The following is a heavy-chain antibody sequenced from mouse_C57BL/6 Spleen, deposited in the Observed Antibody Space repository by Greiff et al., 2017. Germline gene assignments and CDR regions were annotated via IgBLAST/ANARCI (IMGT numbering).Heavy chain of an antibody. CDR3: ARRRLYDGYYGYAMDY. D-gene: IGHD2-3*01. CDR1: GYTFTDYY. V-gene: IGHV1-26*01. Sequence: VQLQQSGPELVKPGASVKISCKASGYTFTDYYMNWVKQSHGKSLEWIGDINPNNGGTSYNQKFKGKATLTVDKSSSTAYMELRSLTSEDSAVYYCARRRLYDGYYGYAMDYWGQGTSVTVSS. CDR2: INPNNGGT. J-gene: IGHJ4*01.